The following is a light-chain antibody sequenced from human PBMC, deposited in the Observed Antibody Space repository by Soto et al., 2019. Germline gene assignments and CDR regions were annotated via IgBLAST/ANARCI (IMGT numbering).Light chain of an antibody. Sequence: DIQMTQSPSSVSASVGDRVTITCRASQGISSLLSWYQQKPGKAPNLLIHTASSLQSGVPSRLSGSGSGTAINLNSSTLQHEDFATYYCQHANSFPLTFGGGTRVEIK. V-gene: IGKV1-12*01. CDR2: TAS. CDR3: QHANSFPLT. CDR1: QGISSL. J-gene: IGKJ4*01.